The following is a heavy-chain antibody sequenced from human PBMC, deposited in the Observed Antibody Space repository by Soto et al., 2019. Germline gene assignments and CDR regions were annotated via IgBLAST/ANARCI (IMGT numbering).Heavy chain of an antibody. CDR2: LIPIFGTP. CDR3: ARGYTDYDDHSYYVDS. D-gene: IGHD3-22*01. J-gene: IGHJ4*02. CDR1: GGTFSTSL. V-gene: IGHV1-69*01. Sequence: QVQLVQSGAEVKKPGSSVKVSCKASGGTFSTSLISWVRQAPGQGLEWMGGLIPIFGTPNYAQKFQGRVTITADESTSTVYMELNSLRSEDTAMYYCARGYTDYDDHSYYVDSWGQGTQVTVSS.